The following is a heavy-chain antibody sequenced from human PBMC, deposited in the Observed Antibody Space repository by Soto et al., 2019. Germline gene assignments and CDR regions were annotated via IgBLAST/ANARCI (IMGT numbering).Heavy chain of an antibody. J-gene: IGHJ4*02. CDR2: IHHTGST. D-gene: IGHD5-12*01. Sequence: QVQVQESGPGLLKPSGTLSVTCAVSGGSISSIDWWSWVRQPPGKGLEWIGEIHHTGSTHYNPSLQSRVIMSVDMSKNQLSLKLTSVTAADTATYYCLRAGGYDSQVFWGQGTLVTVSS. CDR3: LRAGGYDSQVF. CDR1: GGSISSIDW. V-gene: IGHV4-4*02.